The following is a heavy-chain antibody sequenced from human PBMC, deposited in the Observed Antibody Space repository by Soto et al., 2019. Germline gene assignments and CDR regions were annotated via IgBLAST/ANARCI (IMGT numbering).Heavy chain of an antibody. J-gene: IGHJ5*02. D-gene: IGHD1-26*01. Sequence: SETLSLTCTVSGGSISSSSYYWGWIRQPPGKGLEWIGSIYYSGSTYYNPSLKSRVTISVDTSKNQFSLKLSSVTAADTAVYYCARQSYQNHLYNWFDPWGQGTLVTVSS. CDR1: GGSISSSSYY. CDR2: IYYSGST. CDR3: ARQSYQNHLYNWFDP. V-gene: IGHV4-39*01.